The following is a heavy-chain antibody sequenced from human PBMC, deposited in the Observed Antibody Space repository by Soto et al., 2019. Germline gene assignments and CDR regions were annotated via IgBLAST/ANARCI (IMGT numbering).Heavy chain of an antibody. V-gene: IGHV1-2*02. J-gene: IGHJ4*02. CDR3: ARVMGYYDSSGPFDY. D-gene: IGHD3-22*01. Sequence: ASVKVSCKASGYTFTGYYMHWVRQAPGQGLEWMGWINPNSGGTNYAQKFQGRVTMTRDTSISTAYMELSRLRSDDTAVYYCARVMGYYDSSGPFDYWGQGTLVTVSS. CDR1: GYTFTGYY. CDR2: INPNSGGT.